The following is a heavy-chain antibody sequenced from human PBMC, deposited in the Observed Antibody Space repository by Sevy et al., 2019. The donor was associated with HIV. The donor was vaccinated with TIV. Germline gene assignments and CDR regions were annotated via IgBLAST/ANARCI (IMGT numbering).Heavy chain of an antibody. CDR2: IKSKTDGGTT. Sequence: GGSLRLSCAASGFTFSNAWMSWVRQAPGKGLEWVGRIKSKTDGGTTDSAAPVKGRFTISRDDSKNTLYLQMNSLKTEDTAVYYCTTELSEWLPLDYWGQGALVTVSS. CDR1: GFTFSNAW. CDR3: TTELSEWLPLDY. J-gene: IGHJ4*02. D-gene: IGHD6-19*01. V-gene: IGHV3-15*01.